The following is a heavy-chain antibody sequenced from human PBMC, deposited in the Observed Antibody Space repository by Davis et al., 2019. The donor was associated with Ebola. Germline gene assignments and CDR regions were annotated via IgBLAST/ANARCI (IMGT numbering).Heavy chain of an antibody. V-gene: IGHV3-11*06. CDR3: ARAEYDILTGYYDY. D-gene: IGHD3-9*01. CDR2: ISSSSSYT. J-gene: IGHJ4*02. CDR1: GFTFSNAW. Sequence: GESLKISCAASGFTFSNAWMNWVRQAPGKGLEWVSYISSSSSYTNYADSVKGRFTISRDNAKNSLYLQMNSLRAEDTAVYYCARAEYDILTGYYDYWGQGTLVTVSS.